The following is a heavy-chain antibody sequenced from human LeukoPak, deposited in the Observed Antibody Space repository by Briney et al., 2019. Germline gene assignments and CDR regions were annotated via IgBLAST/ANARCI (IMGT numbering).Heavy chain of an antibody. D-gene: IGHD6-19*01. V-gene: IGHV3-23*01. CDR2: ISGSGGST. CDR3: AKGIAVAGILAFDI. J-gene: IGHJ3*02. CDR1: GFTFSSYA. Sequence: TGGSLRLSCAASGFTFSSYAMSWVRQAPGKGLEWVSAISGSGGSTYYADSVKGRFTISRDNSKNTLYLQMNSLRVEDTAVYYCAKGIAVAGILAFDIWGQGTMVTVSS.